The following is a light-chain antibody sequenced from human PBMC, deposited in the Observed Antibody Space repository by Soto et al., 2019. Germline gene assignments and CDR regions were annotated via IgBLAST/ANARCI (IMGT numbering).Light chain of an antibody. Sequence: QSALTQPASVSGSPGQSITISCMGTSSDVCNYNFVSWYQQHPGKAPELMIYEVSNRPSGVSNRFSGSKSGNTASLTISGLQAEDEADSYCSSYTNRSTWVFGGGTKLTVL. V-gene: IGLV2-14*01. CDR3: SSYTNRSTWV. J-gene: IGLJ3*02. CDR2: EVS. CDR1: SSDVCNYNF.